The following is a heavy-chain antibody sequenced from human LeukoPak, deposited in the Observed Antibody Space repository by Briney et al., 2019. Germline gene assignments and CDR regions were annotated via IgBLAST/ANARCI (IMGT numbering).Heavy chain of an antibody. Sequence: SVTVSCKASGGTFSSYAISWVRQAPGQGLEWMGGIIPIFGTANYAQKFQGRVTITADESTSTAYMELSSLRSEDTAVYYCAGDFLTDIVVVPAASPMDVWGQGTTVTVSS. CDR1: GGTFSSYA. CDR3: AGDFLTDIVVVPAASPMDV. D-gene: IGHD2-2*01. J-gene: IGHJ6*02. V-gene: IGHV1-69*13. CDR2: IIPIFGTA.